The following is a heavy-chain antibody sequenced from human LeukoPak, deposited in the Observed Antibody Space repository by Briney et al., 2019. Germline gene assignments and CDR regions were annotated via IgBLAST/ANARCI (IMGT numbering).Heavy chain of an antibody. CDR1: GFTFSSYA. Sequence: GSLRLSCAASGFTFSSYAMSWVRQAPGKGLEWVSAISGSGGSTYYADSVKGRFTISRDNSKNTLYLQMNSLRAEDTAVYYCAKMGEDTAMVGGYYYYGMDVWGQGTTVTVSS. CDR3: AKMGEDTAMVGGYYYYGMDV. V-gene: IGHV3-23*01. D-gene: IGHD5-18*01. CDR2: ISGSGGST. J-gene: IGHJ6*02.